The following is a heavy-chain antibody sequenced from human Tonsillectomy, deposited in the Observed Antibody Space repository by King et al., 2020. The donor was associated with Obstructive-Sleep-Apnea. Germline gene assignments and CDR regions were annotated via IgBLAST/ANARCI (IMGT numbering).Heavy chain of an antibody. Sequence: QLVQSGAEVKKPGSSVKVSCKASGGTFSGYAISWVRQAPGQGLEWMGRIIPILDKANYAQKFQGRVTITADKSTSTAYLELSSLRSEDTAVYSCARGGSMVRGSQNYNYYGMDVWGQGTSVTVSS. J-gene: IGHJ6*02. CDR3: ARGGSMVRGSQNYNYYGMDV. CDR1: GGTFSGYA. CDR2: IIPILDKA. V-gene: IGHV1-69*09. D-gene: IGHD3-10*01.